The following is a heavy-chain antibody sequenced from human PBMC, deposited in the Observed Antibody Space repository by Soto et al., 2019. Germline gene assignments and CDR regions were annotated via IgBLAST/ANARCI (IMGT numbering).Heavy chain of an antibody. V-gene: IGHV1-3*01. CDR2: INAGNGNT. D-gene: IGHD3-16*01. J-gene: IGHJ4*02. CDR1: GYTFTSYA. Sequence: QVQLVQSGAEVKKPGASVKVSCKASGYTFTSYAMHWVRQAPGQRLEWMGWINAGNGNTKYSHKFQGRVTITRDTSASTAYMELSSLRSEDTAVYYCKWGSGGTDYWGQGTLVTVSS. CDR3: KWGSGGTDY.